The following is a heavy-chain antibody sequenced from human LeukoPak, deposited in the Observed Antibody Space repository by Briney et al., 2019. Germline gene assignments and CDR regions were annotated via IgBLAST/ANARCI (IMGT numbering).Heavy chain of an antibody. J-gene: IGHJ3*02. D-gene: IGHD1-26*01. CDR3: AKDWGWLVGATGEGAFDI. Sequence: GGSLRLSCAASGFTFSSYAMSWVRQAPGKGLEWVSAISGSGGSTYYADSVKGRFTISRDNSKNTLYLQMNSLRAEDTAVYYCAKDWGWLVGATGEGAFDIWGQGTMVIVSS. CDR1: GFTFSSYA. CDR2: ISGSGGST. V-gene: IGHV3-23*01.